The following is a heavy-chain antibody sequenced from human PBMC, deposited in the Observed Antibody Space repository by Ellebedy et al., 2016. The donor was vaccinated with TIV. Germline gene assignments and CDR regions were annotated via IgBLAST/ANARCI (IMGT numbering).Heavy chain of an antibody. V-gene: IGHV4-59*01. CDR1: GGSISSFY. CDR3: ARGDREWEPLDF. Sequence: MPSETLSLTCTVSGGSISSFYWSRIRQPPGRGLEWIGFIFYGGSTNYNPSLKSRVSISVDSSKLQFSLKLSPVTTADMAVYYCARGDREWEPLDFWGQGTLVTVSS. D-gene: IGHD1-26*01. J-gene: IGHJ4*02. CDR2: IFYGGST.